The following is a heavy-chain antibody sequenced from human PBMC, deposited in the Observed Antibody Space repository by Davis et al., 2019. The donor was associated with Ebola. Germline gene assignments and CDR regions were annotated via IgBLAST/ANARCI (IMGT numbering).Heavy chain of an antibody. CDR1: GYTFTSYG. Sequence: ASVKVSCKASGYTFTSYGISWVRQAPGQGLEWMGWISAYNGNTNYAQKLQGRVTMTRNNSINTAYMEVNGLTSEDTAVYYCARGGYSYGYGLDYWGQGSLVTVSS. V-gene: IGHV1-18*01. CDR3: ARGGYSYGYGLDY. D-gene: IGHD5-18*01. J-gene: IGHJ4*02. CDR2: ISAYNGNT.